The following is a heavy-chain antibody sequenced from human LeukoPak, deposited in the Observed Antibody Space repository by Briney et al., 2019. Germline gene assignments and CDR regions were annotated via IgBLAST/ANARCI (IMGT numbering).Heavy chain of an antibody. J-gene: IGHJ4*02. V-gene: IGHV3-53*01. Sequence: PGGSLRLSCAASGFTVCSNYMSWVRQAPGKGLEWVSVIYSGGSTYYADSVKGRFTISRDNSKNTLYLQMNSLRAEDTAVYYCARDIAYDSSGYYSPHFDYWGQGTLVTVSS. CDR3: ARDIAYDSSGYYSPHFDY. D-gene: IGHD3-22*01. CDR1: GFTVCSNY. CDR2: IYSGGST.